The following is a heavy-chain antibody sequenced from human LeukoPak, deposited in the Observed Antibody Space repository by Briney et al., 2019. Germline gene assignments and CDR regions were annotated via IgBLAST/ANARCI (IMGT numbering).Heavy chain of an antibody. CDR1: GFTFIPYA. Sequence: GGPLRLSCAASGFTFIPYAMSWAPQAPGKGLEWVSAISGSCGSTYYADSVKGRFTISRDNSKTTLYLQMNSLRAEDTAVYCCAKDEWLVPSYYFDYWGQGTLVTVSS. D-gene: IGHD6-19*01. J-gene: IGHJ4*02. V-gene: IGHV3-23*01. CDR3: AKDEWLVPSYYFDY. CDR2: ISGSCGST.